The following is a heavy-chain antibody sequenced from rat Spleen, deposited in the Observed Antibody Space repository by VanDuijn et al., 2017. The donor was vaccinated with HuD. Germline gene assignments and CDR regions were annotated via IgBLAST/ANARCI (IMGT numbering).Heavy chain of an antibody. J-gene: IGHJ2*01. CDR3: TRGLLHY. CDR2: ITTGGAIT. Sequence: EVQLVESGGGLVQPGRSLKLSCAASGFTFSDYGVAWVRQAPTTGLEWVASITTGGAITSYRDSVKGRFTISRDTAKSTLSLQMDSLRSEDTATYYCTRGLLHYWGQGVMVTVSS. V-gene: IGHV5S13*01. CDR1: GFTFSDYG. D-gene: IGHD1-1*01.